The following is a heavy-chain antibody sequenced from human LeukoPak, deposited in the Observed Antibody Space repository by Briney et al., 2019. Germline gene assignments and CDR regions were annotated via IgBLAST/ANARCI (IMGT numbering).Heavy chain of an antibody. D-gene: IGHD4-17*01. CDR2: IYTSGST. Sequence: SETLSLTCTVSGGSISSYYWSWIRQPAGKGLEWIGRIYTSGSTNYNPSLKSRVTMSVDTSKNQFSLKLSSVTAADTAVYYCARGGVTVTTYYFDYWGQGTLVTVSS. CDR1: GGSISSYY. CDR3: ARGGVTVTTYYFDY. J-gene: IGHJ4*02. V-gene: IGHV4-4*07.